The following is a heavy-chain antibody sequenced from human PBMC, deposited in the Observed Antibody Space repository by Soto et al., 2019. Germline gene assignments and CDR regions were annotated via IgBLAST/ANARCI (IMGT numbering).Heavy chain of an antibody. CDR1: GFTFKNYA. CDR3: AREDDYNYRYFNYGLDV. D-gene: IGHD5-12*01. Sequence: QALLVESGGGVVQPGRSLSLSCAAAGFTFKNYALHWVRQAPGKGLEWVAVISFDGDKTYYADSVKGRFSISRDNFKNTMSLQMNNLRVEDAGVYFCAREDDYNYRYFNYGLDVW. V-gene: IGHV3-30*03. J-gene: IGHJ6*01. CDR2: ISFDGDKT.